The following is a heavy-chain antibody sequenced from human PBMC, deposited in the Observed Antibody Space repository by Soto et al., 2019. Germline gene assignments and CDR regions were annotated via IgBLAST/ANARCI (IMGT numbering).Heavy chain of an antibody. V-gene: IGHV4-30-4*01. CDR3: ARVRSYGMDV. J-gene: IGHJ6*02. D-gene: IGHD4-17*01. Sequence: QVQLQESGPGLVKPSQTLSLTCTVSGGSISSGDYYWSWIRQPPGKGLECIGYIYFSGSTYHNVPPESRVSILGDTSKNQISLKVTSVTAADTAVYYCARVRSYGMDVWGQGTTVTVSS. CDR1: GGSISSGDYY. CDR2: IYFSGST.